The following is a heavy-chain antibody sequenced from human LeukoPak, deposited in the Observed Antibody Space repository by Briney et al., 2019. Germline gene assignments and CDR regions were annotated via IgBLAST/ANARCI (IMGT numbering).Heavy chain of an antibody. CDR2: IYDSGST. Sequence: PSETLSLTCTVSGGSIRSSYYYWGWIRQPPGKGLEWIGSIYDSGSTYNPSLKSRVTISVDTSKNQFSLKLSSVTAADTAVYYCARPYYYDSSGYYGVAFDIWGQGTMVTVSS. V-gene: IGHV4-39*01. CDR3: ARPYYYDSSGYYGVAFDI. J-gene: IGHJ3*02. CDR1: GGSIRSSYYY. D-gene: IGHD3-22*01.